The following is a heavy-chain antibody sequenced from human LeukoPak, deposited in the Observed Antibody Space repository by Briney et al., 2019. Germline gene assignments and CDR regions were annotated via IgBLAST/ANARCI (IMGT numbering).Heavy chain of an antibody. Sequence: PSQTLSLTCTVSGGSISSGSYYWSWIRQPAGKGLEWIGRIYTSGSTNYNPSLKSRVTISVDTSKNQFSLKLSSVTAADTAVYYCARTCSGGSCYSGGYNWFDPWGQGTLVTVSS. CDR3: ARTCSGGSCYSGGYNWFDP. J-gene: IGHJ5*02. V-gene: IGHV4-61*02. CDR2: IYTSGST. D-gene: IGHD2-15*01. CDR1: GGSISSGSYY.